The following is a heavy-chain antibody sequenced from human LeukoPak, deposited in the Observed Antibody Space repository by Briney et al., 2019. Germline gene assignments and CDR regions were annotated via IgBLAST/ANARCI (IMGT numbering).Heavy chain of an antibody. D-gene: IGHD3-22*01. J-gene: IGHJ4*02. V-gene: IGHV3-9*01. CDR2: ISWNSGSI. Sequence: GRSLRLSCAASGFTFDDYAMHWVRQAPGKGLEWVSGISWNSGSIGYADSVKGRFTISRDNAKNSLYLQMNSLRAEDTASYYCAKDMGRYYDSSGYYALDYWGQGTLVTVSS. CDR3: AKDMGRYYDSSGYYALDY. CDR1: GFTFDDYA.